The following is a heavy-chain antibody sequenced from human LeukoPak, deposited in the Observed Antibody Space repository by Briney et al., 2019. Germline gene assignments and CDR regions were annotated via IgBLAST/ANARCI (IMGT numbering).Heavy chain of an antibody. D-gene: IGHD2-2*01. V-gene: IGHV4-39*07. J-gene: IGHJ6*03. CDR1: GGSISGSNYY. CDR3: ATFRSTGYYMDV. CDR2: IYYSGIT. Sequence: SETLSLTCTVSGGSISGSNYYWGWIRQPPGKGLEWIGSIYYSGITYYNPSLKSRVTISVDTSKNQFSLKLSSVTAADTAVYYCATFRSTGYYMDVWARGTTVTISS.